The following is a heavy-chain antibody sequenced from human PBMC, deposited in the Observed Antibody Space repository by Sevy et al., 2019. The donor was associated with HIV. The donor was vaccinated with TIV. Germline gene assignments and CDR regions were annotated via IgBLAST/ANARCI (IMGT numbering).Heavy chain of an antibody. J-gene: IGHJ6*02. V-gene: IGHV3-53*01. D-gene: IGHD4-4*01. Sequence: GGSLRLSCAVSGFAVSDNCMSWVRQSPGKGLEWVSVIFSGGRTSYADSVKGRFTVSRDGTKNTLYLQMDNLRAEYTSTYYWARDRVVHNDYIFVAYYYGMDVWGQGTTVTVSS. CDR2: IFSGGRT. CDR3: ARDRVVHNDYIFVAYYYGMDV. CDR1: GFAVSDNC.